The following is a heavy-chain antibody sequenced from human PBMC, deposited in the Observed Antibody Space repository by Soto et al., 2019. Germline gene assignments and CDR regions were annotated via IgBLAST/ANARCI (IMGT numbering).Heavy chain of an antibody. CDR3: ARTSRFDC. J-gene: IGHJ4*02. V-gene: IGHV4-34*01. CDR2: INHSGST. Sequence: SETLSLTCAVGCGSFSSYYWSWLRQPPGKGLEWIGEINHSGSTNYNPSLKSRVTMSVDTSKNQFSLKLSSVTAADTAVYYCARTSRFDCWGQGTLVTVSS. D-gene: IGHD6-6*01. CDR1: CGSFSSYY.